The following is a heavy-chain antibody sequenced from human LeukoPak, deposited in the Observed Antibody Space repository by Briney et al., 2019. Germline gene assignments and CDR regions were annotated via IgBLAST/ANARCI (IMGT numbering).Heavy chain of an antibody. CDR1: VDSVSSNSAA. CDR2: TYYRSKWYN. CDR3: ARAGGNSWYFDY. J-gene: IGHJ4*02. Sequence: SQTLSLTCAISVDSVSSNSAAWNWIRQSPSRGLEWLGRTYYRSKWYNDYAVSVKSRITISPDASKNQFSLQLNSVTPEDTAVYYCARAGGNSWYFDYWGQGTLVTVSS. D-gene: IGHD2-2*01. V-gene: IGHV6-1*01.